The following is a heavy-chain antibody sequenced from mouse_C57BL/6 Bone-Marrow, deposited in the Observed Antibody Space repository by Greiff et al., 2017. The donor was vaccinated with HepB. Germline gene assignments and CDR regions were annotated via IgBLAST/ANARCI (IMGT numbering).Heavy chain of an antibody. J-gene: IGHJ3*01. V-gene: IGHV1-7*01. CDR1: GYTFTSYW. D-gene: IGHD1-1*01. Sequence: QVQLQQSGAELAKPGASVKLSCKASGYTFTSYWMHWVKQRPGQGLEWIGYINPSSGYTKYNQKFKDKATVTADKSSSTAYMQLDSLTYEDSAVYYCAREGTTVVARNWFAYWGQGTLVTVSA. CDR2: INPSSGYT. CDR3: AREGTTVVARNWFAY.